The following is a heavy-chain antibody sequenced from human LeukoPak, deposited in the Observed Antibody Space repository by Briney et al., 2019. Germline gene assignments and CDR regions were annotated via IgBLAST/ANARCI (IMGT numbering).Heavy chain of an antibody. CDR3: AKQTSSGWYDY. Sequence: GGSLRLSCAASGFTFSDYYMSWIRQAPGKGLEWVSYISSSGSTIYYADSVKGRSTISRDNSKNTLYLQMNSLRAEDTAVYYCAKQTSSGWYDYWGQGTLVTVSS. D-gene: IGHD6-19*01. V-gene: IGHV3-11*01. J-gene: IGHJ4*02. CDR2: ISSSGSTI. CDR1: GFTFSDYY.